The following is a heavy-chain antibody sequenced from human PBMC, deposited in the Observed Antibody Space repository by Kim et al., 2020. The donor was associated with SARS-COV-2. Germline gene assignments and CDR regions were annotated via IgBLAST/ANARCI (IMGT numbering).Heavy chain of an antibody. Sequence: GESLKISCKGSGYSFTSYWISWVRQMPGKGLEWMGRIDPSDSYTNYSPSFQGHVTISADKSISTAYLQWSSLKASDTAMYYCARPGSTHALANGMDVWGQGTTVTVSS. V-gene: IGHV5-10-1*01. D-gene: IGHD2-2*01. CDR1: GYSFTSYW. J-gene: IGHJ6*02. CDR2: IDPSDSYT. CDR3: ARPGSTHALANGMDV.